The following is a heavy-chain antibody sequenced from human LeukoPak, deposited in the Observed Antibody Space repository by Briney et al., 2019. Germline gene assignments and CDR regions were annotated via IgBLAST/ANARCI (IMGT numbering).Heavy chain of an antibody. D-gene: IGHD3-22*01. CDR2: INPNSGGT. V-gene: IGHV1-2*02. CDR3: ARVSPPTDYDSSGYTDY. Sequence: ASVKVSCKASGYTFTGYYMHWVRQAPGQGLEWMGWINPNSGGTNYAQKFQGRVTMTRDTSTSTAYMELSRLRSDDTAVYYCARVSPPTDYDSSGYTDYWGQGTLVTVSS. J-gene: IGHJ4*02. CDR1: GYTFTGYY.